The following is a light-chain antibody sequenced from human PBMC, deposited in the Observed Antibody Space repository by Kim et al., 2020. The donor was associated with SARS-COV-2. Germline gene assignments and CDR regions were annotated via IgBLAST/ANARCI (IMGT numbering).Light chain of an antibody. Sequence: EIVLTQSPGALSLSPGERATLSCRTSQSASNSDLAWYQQRTGHPPRLLISGTSSRTTGIPDRFSASGSDTDFSTTISRLEPEEFAVYYCQQYGDTTPYTFGRGTKLEI. CDR2: GTS. J-gene: IGKJ2*01. V-gene: IGKV3-20*01. CDR3: QQYGDTTPYT. CDR1: QSASNSD.